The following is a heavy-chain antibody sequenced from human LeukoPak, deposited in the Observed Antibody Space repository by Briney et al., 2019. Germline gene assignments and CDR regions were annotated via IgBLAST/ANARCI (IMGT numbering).Heavy chain of an antibody. CDR3: VKPLAVAPEGLAY. V-gene: IGHV3-64D*09. CDR2: ISSNGDRT. CDR1: GFTFSSHA. D-gene: IGHD6-19*01. J-gene: IGHJ4*02. Sequence: PGGSLRLSCSGSGFTFSSHAMHWVRQAPGKGLEYVSAISSNGDRTYYADSVKGRFTISRDNSKNTLYLQMSSLRAEDTAVYYCVKPLAVAPEGLAYWGQGTLVTVSS.